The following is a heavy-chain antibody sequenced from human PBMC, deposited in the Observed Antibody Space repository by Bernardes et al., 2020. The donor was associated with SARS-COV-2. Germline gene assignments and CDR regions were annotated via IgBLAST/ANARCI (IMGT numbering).Heavy chain of an antibody. Sequence: SETLSLTCTVSGGPIGSHYWSWIRQSPGKGLEWIGNVYFTGNTNHNPSLRSRAIIGIDTSKSQFSLRLNSVTAADAAVYYCARDVFLGSSWDQSYYGMDVWGQVTTVTVSS. CDR3: ARDVFLGSSWDQSYYGMDV. V-gene: IGHV4-59*11. CDR2: VYFTGNT. D-gene: IGHD6-13*01. CDR1: GGPIGSHY. J-gene: IGHJ6*02.